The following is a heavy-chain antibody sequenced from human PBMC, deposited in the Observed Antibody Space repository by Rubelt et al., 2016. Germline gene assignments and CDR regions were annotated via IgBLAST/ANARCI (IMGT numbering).Heavy chain of an antibody. D-gene: IGHD1-26*01. J-gene: IGHJ4*02. CDR2: ISGDGGST. V-gene: IGHV3-23*01. Sequence: EVQLLESGGGLVQPGGSLRLSCAASGFKFNIYSMTWVRQAPGKGPEWVSSISGDGGSTHYADSVKGRFTISRDNSKNTLFLQMDSLRAEDTAVYYCAKEDSVGADYWGQGTLVTVSS. CDR3: AKEDSVGADY. CDR1: GFKFNIYS.